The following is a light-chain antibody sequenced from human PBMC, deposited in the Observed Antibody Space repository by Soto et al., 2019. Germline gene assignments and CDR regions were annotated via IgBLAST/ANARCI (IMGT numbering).Light chain of an antibody. CDR2: DAS. CDR1: QGVGSN. V-gene: IGKV3-15*01. CDR3: QQFNIWPHMLS. J-gene: IGKJ4*01. Sequence: IVVTQSPATLSVSPGEGVTLSCRASQGVGSNLAWYQQRPGQAPRLLIYDASTRATGIPYRFSGSGSGTEFTLTISSLQSEDFAVYYCQQFNIWPHMLSFGGGTKLEMK.